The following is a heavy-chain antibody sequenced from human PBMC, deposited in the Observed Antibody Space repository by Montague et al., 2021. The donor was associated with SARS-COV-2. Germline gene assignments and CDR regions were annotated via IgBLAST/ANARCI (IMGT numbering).Heavy chain of an antibody. CDR3: ARIWFIDHRNAFDI. J-gene: IGHJ3*02. D-gene: IGHD3-10*01. CDR1: GFSLSTSGMC. V-gene: IGHV2-70*11. Sequence: VKPTQTLTLTCTFSGFSLSTSGMCVSWIRQPPGKALEWLARIDWDDDKYYSTSLKTRLTISKDTSKNQVVLTMTNMDPVDIATYYRARIWFIDHRNAFDIWGQGTMVTVSS. CDR2: IDWDDDK.